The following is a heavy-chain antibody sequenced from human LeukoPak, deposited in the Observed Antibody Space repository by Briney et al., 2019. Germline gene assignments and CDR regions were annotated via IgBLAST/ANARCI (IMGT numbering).Heavy chain of an antibody. CDR3: ARGYCTNGVCYKGYYFDY. CDR1: GGSISSYY. CDR2: IYTSGST. D-gene: IGHD2-8*01. J-gene: IGHJ4*02. V-gene: IGHV4-4*07. Sequence: MPSETLSPTCTVSGGSISSYYWSWIRQPAGKGLEWIGRIYTSGSTNYNPSLKSRVTMSVDTSKNQFSLKLSSVTAADTAVYYCARGYCTNGVCYKGYYFDYWGQGTLVTVSS.